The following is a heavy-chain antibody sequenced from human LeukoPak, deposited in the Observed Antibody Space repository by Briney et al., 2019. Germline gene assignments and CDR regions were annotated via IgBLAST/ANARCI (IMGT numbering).Heavy chain of an antibody. V-gene: IGHV3-30-3*01. J-gene: IGHJ6*02. CDR2: ISYDGSNK. D-gene: IGHD2-2*02. Sequence: GGSLRLSCAASGFTFSSYAMHWVRQAPGKGLEWVAVISYDGSNKYYADSVKGRFTISRDNSKNTLYLQMNSLRAEDTAVYYCARDLDLGYCSSTSCYIRGYYYYGMDVWGRGTTVTVSS. CDR1: GFTFSSYA. CDR3: ARDLDLGYCSSTSCYIRGYYYYGMDV.